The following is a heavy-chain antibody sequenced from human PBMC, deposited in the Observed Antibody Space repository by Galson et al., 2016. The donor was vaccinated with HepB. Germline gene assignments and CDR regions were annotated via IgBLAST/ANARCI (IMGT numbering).Heavy chain of an antibody. CDR3: ARTYYGDYASHAFDI. Sequence: SETLSLTCVVSTESFSDSRYFWGWIRQPPGKGLEWIGVVYYDVKTYYNPSLTSRVTISVNTSKNQFSLKLSSVAVADTAVYYGARTYYGDYASHAFDIWGQGATVTVSS. D-gene: IGHD4-17*01. J-gene: IGHJ3*02. V-gene: IGHV4-39*01. CDR1: TESFSDSRYF. CDR2: VYYDVKT.